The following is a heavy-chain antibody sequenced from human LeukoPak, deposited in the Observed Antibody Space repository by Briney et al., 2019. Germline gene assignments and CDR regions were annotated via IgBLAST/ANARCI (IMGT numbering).Heavy chain of an antibody. V-gene: IGHV3-30*18. CDR3: AKDRAAGGDGVFDY. CDR2: ISYDGSNK. Sequence: GGSLRLSCAASEFTFSSYGMHWVRQAPGKGLEWVAVISYDGSNKYYADSVKGRFTISRDNSKNTLYLQMNSLRAEDTAVYYCAKDRAAGGDGVFDYWGQGTLVTVSS. CDR1: EFTFSSYG. J-gene: IGHJ4*02. D-gene: IGHD6-13*01.